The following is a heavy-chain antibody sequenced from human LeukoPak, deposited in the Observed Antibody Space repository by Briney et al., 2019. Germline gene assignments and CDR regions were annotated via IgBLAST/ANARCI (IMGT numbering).Heavy chain of an antibody. J-gene: IGHJ4*02. V-gene: IGHV3-23*01. CDR1: GFTFSSYA. D-gene: IGHD5-18*01. CDR2: ISGGGGTA. CDR3: AKVLRGYNYGGFDF. Sequence: GGSLRLSCAASGFTFSSYAMNWVGHAPGKGLEGVSAISGGGGTAYYADSVKGRFDISRDNSKNTLFLQMNSLRAEDTAVYYCAKVLRGYNYGGFDFWGLGTLVTVSS.